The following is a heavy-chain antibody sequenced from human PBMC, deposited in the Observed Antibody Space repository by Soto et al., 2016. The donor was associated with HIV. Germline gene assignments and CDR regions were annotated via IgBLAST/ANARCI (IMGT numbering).Heavy chain of an antibody. J-gene: IGHJ6*02. D-gene: IGHD6-13*01. CDR3: ARGPYSSSWYGMDV. V-gene: IGHV3-53*02. Sequence: EVQLVETGGGLIQPGGSLRLSCAASGFTISFNYMSWARQAPGKGLEWVSVIYSGGSTYYADSVKGRFTISRDNSKNTLYLQMNSLRAEDTAVYYCARGPYSSSWYGMDVWGQGTTVTVSS. CDR1: GFTISFNY. CDR2: IYSGGST.